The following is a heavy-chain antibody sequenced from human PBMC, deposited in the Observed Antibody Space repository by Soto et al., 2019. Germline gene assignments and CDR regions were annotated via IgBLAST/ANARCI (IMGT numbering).Heavy chain of an antibody. V-gene: IGHV3-7*04. Sequence: EVQLVESGGGLVQPGGSLRLSCAASGFTFTSYWMTWVRQAPGKGLEWVANIKQDGGEKYYVDSVKGRFTISRDNAENSLYLQLDSLRAEDAAVYYCARGAFPSWCTDTLECWGQGTVVTVSS. J-gene: IGHJ6*01. CDR1: GFTFTSYW. CDR3: ARGAFPSWCTDTLEC. CDR2: IKQDGGEK. D-gene: IGHD2-8*01.